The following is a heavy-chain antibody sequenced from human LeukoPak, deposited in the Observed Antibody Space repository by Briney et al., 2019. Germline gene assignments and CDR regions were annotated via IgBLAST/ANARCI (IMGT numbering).Heavy chain of an antibody. V-gene: IGHV3-64*01. CDR1: GFTFSSYA. J-gene: IGHJ4*02. CDR2: ISSNGGST. D-gene: IGHD3-22*01. CDR3: ARGSARYYYDSSGYYDY. Sequence: GGSLRLSCAASGFTFSSYAMHWVRQAPGKGLEYVSAISSNGGSTYYANSVKGRFTISRDNSKNTLYLQMNSLRAEDTAVYYCARGSARYYYDSSGYYDYWGQGTLVTVSS.